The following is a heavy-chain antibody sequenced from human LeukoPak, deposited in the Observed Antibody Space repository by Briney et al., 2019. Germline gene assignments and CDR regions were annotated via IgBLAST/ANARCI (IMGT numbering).Heavy chain of an antibody. J-gene: IGHJ4*02. CDR3: ARGHTNYYGSGSYKKPGNDY. D-gene: IGHD3-10*01. V-gene: IGHV4-34*01. CDR2: INHSGST. CDR1: GFTVSSNY. Sequence: GSLRLSCAASGFTVSSNYMSWVRQPPGKGLEWIGEINHSGSTNYNPSLKSRVTISVGTSKNQFSLKLSSVTAADTAVHYCARGHTNYYGSGSYKKPGNDYWGQGTLVTVSS.